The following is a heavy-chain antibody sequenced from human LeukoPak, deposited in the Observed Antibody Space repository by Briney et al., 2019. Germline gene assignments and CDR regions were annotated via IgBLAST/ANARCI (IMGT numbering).Heavy chain of an antibody. CDR1: GFTFDDYA. V-gene: IGHV3-9*01. CDR2: INWSSGSI. D-gene: IGHD5-24*01. Sequence: GGSLRLSCAASGFTFDDYAMHWVRQAPGKGLEWVSGINWSSGSIGYADSVRGRFTISRDNAKNSLDLQMNSLRAEDTALYYCAKSRGGGYNPRGDAFEIWGQGTMVTVSS. J-gene: IGHJ3*02. CDR3: AKSRGGGYNPRGDAFEI.